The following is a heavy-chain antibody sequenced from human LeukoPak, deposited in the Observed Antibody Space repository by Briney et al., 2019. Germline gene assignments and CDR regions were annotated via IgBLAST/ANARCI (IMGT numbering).Heavy chain of an antibody. J-gene: IGHJ4*02. CDR2: IYYSGST. CDR3: ARGGGRDCSGGSCYSVFDY. D-gene: IGHD2-15*01. V-gene: IGHV4-59*01. CDR1: GGSISSYY. Sequence: SETLSLTCTVSGGSISSYYWSWIRQPPGKGLEWIGYIYYSGSTNYNPSLESRVTISVDTSKNQFSLKLSSVTAADTAVYYCARGGGRDCSGGSCYSVFDYWGQGTLVTVSS.